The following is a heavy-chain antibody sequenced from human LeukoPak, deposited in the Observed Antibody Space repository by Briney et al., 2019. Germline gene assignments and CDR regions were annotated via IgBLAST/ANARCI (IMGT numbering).Heavy chain of an antibody. D-gene: IGHD5-18*01. V-gene: IGHV4-30-4*07. CDR2: IYYSGST. Sequence: SETLSLTCAVSGGSITSGGYSWSWIRQPPGRGLEWIGYIYYSGSTYYNPSLKRRITISLDTSKNQFSLKLNSVTAADTAVYYCAKTMYSYGYYFDYWGRGTLVTVSS. CDR3: AKTMYSYGYYFDY. CDR1: GGSITSGGYS. J-gene: IGHJ4*02.